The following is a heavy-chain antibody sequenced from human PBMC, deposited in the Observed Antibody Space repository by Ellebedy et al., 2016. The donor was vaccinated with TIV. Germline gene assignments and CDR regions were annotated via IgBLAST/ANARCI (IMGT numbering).Heavy chain of an antibody. CDR1: GFTFSSYG. V-gene: IGHV3-30*18. Sequence: GESLKISXAASGFTFSSYGMHWVRQAPGKGLEWVAVISYDGSNKYYADSVKGRFTISRDNAKNSLYLQMNSLRAEDTAVYYCAKRGTGYYYYYGMDVWGQGTTVTVSS. CDR2: ISYDGSNK. J-gene: IGHJ6*02. D-gene: IGHD3-16*01. CDR3: AKRGTGYYYYYGMDV.